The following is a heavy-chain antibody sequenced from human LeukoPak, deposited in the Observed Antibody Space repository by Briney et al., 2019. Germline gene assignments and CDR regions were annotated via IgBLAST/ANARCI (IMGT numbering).Heavy chain of an antibody. V-gene: IGHV1-3*01. CDR2: INAGNGNT. Sequence: ASVKVSCKASGYTFTSYAMHWVRQAPGQRLEWMGWINAGNGNTKYSQKFQGRVTITRDTSASTAYMELSSLRSEDTAVYYCARDGEPAAPLFDYWGQGTLVTVSS. J-gene: IGHJ4*02. CDR3: ARDGEPAAPLFDY. D-gene: IGHD1-26*01. CDR1: GYTFTSYA.